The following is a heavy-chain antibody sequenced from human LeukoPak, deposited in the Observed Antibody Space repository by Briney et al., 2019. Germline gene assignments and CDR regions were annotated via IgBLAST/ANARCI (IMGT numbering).Heavy chain of an antibody. CDR1: ESLFSSYA. CDR2: IGASGSST. Sequence: PGGSLRLSCAASESLFSSYAMNWVRQAPGKGLEWVSGIGASGSSTYYADSVKGRFTISRDNSKTTLYLQMNSLRAEDTAVYYCARGLSSVNDAFDIWGQGTMVTVSS. J-gene: IGHJ3*02. V-gene: IGHV3-23*01. D-gene: IGHD3-10*01. CDR3: ARGLSSVNDAFDI.